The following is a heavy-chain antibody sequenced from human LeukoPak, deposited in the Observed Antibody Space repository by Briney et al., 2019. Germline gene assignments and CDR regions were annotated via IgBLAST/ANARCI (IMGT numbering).Heavy chain of an antibody. D-gene: IGHD1-7*01. CDR1: GFTFSSYE. J-gene: IGHJ4*02. Sequence: GGSLRLSCAASGFTFSSYEMNWVRQAPGRGLEWVSYISTSGSTIYYADSVKGRFTISRDNAKNSLYLQMNSLRAEGTAVYYCARISGTPSNFDYWGQGTLVTVSS. V-gene: IGHV3-48*03. CDR3: ARISGTPSNFDY. CDR2: ISTSGSTI.